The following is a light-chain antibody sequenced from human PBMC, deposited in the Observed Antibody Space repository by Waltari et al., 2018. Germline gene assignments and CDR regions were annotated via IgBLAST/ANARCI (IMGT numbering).Light chain of an antibody. Sequence: DVVMSQSPLSLPVTLGQPASLPCRSRQSLLHMDGFTYLNWFQQRPGQSPRRLIYKVSRRDSGVPDRFSGSGSGTDFTLKISRVEAEDVGVYYCMQATNWPLTFGQGTKVEIK. CDR2: KVS. J-gene: IGKJ1*01. V-gene: IGKV2-30*02. CDR1: QSLLHMDGFTY. CDR3: MQATNWPLT.